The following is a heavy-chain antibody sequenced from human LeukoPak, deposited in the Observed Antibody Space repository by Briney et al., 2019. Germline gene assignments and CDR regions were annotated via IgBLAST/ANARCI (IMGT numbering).Heavy chain of an antibody. CDR1: GGSISSYY. CDR3: ARRGYYYRSIYYGMDV. V-gene: IGHV4-59*08. Sequence: PSETLSLTCTVSGGSISSYYWSWIRQPPGKGLEWNGHIYYSGSTNYNPSLKSRVTISVDTSKNQFSLKLSSVTAADTAVYYCARRGYYYRSIYYGMDVWGQGTTVTVSS. D-gene: IGHD3-10*01. J-gene: IGHJ6*02. CDR2: IYYSGST.